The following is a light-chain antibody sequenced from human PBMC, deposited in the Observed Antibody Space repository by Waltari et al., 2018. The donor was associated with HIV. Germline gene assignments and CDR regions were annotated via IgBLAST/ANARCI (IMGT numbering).Light chain of an antibody. CDR1: HNIITY. Sequence: DIQMTQSPSSLSASLGDRIVITCLASHNIITYVNWYQQKPGRAPDLLIYAASTLRSGVPSRFSGSGSGTDFTLTISSLQPEDFAVYYCQQYYRSVTFGQGTRLETK. V-gene: IGKV1-39*01. J-gene: IGKJ5*01. CDR3: QQYYRSVT. CDR2: AAS.